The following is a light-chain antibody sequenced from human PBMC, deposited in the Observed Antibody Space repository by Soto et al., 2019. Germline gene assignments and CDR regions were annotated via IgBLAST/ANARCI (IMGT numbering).Light chain of an antibody. V-gene: IGLV2-11*01. CDR3: CSYAGNDIVI. J-gene: IGLJ2*01. CDR2: DVS. CDR1: SSDVSTYNY. Sequence: QSVLTQPRSMSGSPGQSVTISCTGTSSDVSTYNYVSWYQQHPGKAPKVMIYDVSERPSGVPDRFSGSKSGNTASLTISGLQAEDEAEYYCCSYAGNDIVIFGGGTQLTVL.